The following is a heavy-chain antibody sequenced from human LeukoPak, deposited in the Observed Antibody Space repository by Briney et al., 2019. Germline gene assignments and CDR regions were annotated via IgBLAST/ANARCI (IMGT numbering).Heavy chain of an antibody. Sequence: SETLSLTCTVSGGSISSSSYYWGWLRQPPGKGLEWIGGIYYSGSTYYNPSLKSRVTISVDTSRNQFSLKLSSVTAADTAVYYCARKLLEEQWLAFYYYMDVWGKGTTVTVSS. CDR1: GGSISSSSYY. V-gene: IGHV4-39*01. CDR3: ARKLLEEQWLAFYYYMDV. J-gene: IGHJ6*03. D-gene: IGHD6-19*01. CDR2: IYYSGST.